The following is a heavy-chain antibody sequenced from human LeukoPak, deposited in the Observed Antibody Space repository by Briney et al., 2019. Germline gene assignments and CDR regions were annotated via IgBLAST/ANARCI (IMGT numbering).Heavy chain of an antibody. J-gene: IGHJ3*02. CDR1: GFTVSSNY. CDR2: IYSGGST. CDR3: AKRRYSSGWSTDAFDI. V-gene: IGHV3-53*01. D-gene: IGHD6-19*01. Sequence: GGSLRLSCAASGFTVSSNYMSWVRQAPGRGLEWVSVIYSGGSTYYADSVKGRFTISRDNSKNMLYLQMNSLRAEDTAIYYCAKRRYSSGWSTDAFDIWGQGTMVTVSS.